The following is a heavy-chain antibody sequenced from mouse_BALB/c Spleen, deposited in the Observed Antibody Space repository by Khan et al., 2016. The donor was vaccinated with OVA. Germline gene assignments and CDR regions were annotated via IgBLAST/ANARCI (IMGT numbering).Heavy chain of an antibody. CDR1: GYTFTSYY. V-gene: IGHV1S81*02. D-gene: IGHD1-3*01. CDR2: IIPSSGDT. J-gene: IGHJ3*01. Sequence: QVQLEQSGAELGKPGASVKISCTASGYTFTSYYMYWLKQRPGQGLEWIGGIIPSSGDTNYNEKFKSKATLTVDKSSSTAYMQLNSVTSEDSAIYYCARTEYNYAFAYWGQGTLVTVSA. CDR3: ARTEYNYAFAY.